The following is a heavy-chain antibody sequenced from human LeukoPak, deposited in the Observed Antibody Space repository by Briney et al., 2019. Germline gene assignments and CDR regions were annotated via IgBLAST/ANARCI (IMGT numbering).Heavy chain of an antibody. Sequence: ASVKVSCKASGGTFSSYAISWVRQAPGQELEWMGGIIPIFGTANYAQKFQGRVTITADESTSTAYMELSSLRSEDTAVYYCARDGGYSSSSGGFDYWGQGTLVTVSS. D-gene: IGHD6-6*01. J-gene: IGHJ4*02. CDR3: ARDGGYSSSSGGFDY. CDR1: GGTFSSYA. CDR2: IIPIFGTA. V-gene: IGHV1-69*13.